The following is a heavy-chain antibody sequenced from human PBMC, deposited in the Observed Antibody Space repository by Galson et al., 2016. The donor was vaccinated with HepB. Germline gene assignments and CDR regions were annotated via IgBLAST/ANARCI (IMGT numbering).Heavy chain of an antibody. V-gene: IGHV3-33*06. J-gene: IGHJ6*02. Sequence: SLRLSCAASGFPFRSYGIHWVRQAPGKGLEWLAVTWYDGGNNYYAESVKGRFTVSRDTSKNTVHLQMNSLRAEDTAVYYCAKAGTYYYYGMDVWGQGATVTVSS. CDR1: GFPFRSYG. CDR3: AKAGTYYYYGMDV. CDR2: TWYDGGNN.